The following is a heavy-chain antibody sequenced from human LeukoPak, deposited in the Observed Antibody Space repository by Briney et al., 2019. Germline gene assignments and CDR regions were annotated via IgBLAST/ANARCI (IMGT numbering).Heavy chain of an antibody. CDR3: ARTLLIWGLYFDH. CDR1: GFSLSTSGMS. V-gene: IGHV2-70*17. CDR2: IDWDDDK. J-gene: IGHJ4*02. D-gene: IGHD3-16*01. Sequence: ESGPTLVKPTQTLILTCTFSGFSLSTSGMSVSWIRQPPGKALEWLAGIDWDDDKFYSKSLKTRLTISKDTSKNQVVLTVANMDPADTATFYCARTLLIWGLYFDHWGQGVLVTVSS.